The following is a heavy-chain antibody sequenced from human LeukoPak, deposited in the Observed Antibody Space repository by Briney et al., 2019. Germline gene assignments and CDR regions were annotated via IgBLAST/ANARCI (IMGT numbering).Heavy chain of an antibody. D-gene: IGHD5-24*01. CDR2: ISSSSSTI. V-gene: IGHV3-48*02. CDR1: GFTFSTYS. Sequence: GGSLRLSCTASGFTFSTYSMNWVRQAPGKGLEWVSYISSSSSTIYYADSVKGRFTISRDNAKNSLYLQMNSLRDVDTAVYYCARASFQRWLQLGGDWGQGTLVTVSS. CDR3: ARASFQRWLQLGGD. J-gene: IGHJ4*02.